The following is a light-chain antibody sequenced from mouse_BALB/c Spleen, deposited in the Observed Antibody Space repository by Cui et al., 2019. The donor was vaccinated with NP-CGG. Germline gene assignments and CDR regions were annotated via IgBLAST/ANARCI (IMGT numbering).Light chain of an antibody. J-gene: IGLJ1*01. CDR3: ALWYSNHWV. CDR2: GTD. CDR1: TGAVTTSNY. Sequence: AVVTQEFALITSPGETVTLTCRSNTGAVTTSNYANWVQEKPDHLFTGLIGGTDNRAPGVPARFSGSLIGDKAALTITGAQTEDEAIYFCALWYSNHWVFGGGTKLTVL. V-gene: IGLV1*01.